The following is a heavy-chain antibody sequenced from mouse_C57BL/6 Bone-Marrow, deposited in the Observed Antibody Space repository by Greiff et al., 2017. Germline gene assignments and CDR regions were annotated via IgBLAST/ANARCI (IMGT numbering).Heavy chain of an antibody. CDR2: IYPRDGST. Sequence: VMLVESGPELVKPGASVKLSCKASGYTFTSYDINWVKQRPGQGLEWIGWIYPRDGSTKYNEKFKGKATLTVDTSSSTAYMELHSLTSEDSAVYFCARLSNWYYFDYWGQGTTLTVSS. CDR1: GYTFTSYD. D-gene: IGHD4-1*01. CDR3: ARLSNWYYFDY. J-gene: IGHJ2*01. V-gene: IGHV1-85*01.